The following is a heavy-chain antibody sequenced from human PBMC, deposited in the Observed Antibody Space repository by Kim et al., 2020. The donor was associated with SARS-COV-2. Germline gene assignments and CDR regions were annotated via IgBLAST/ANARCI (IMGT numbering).Heavy chain of an antibody. Sequence: FQGRVTITADESTSTAYMELSSLRSEDTAVYYCARDRIAAAGTNYYGMDVWGQGTTVTVSS. J-gene: IGHJ6*02. V-gene: IGHV1-69*01. D-gene: IGHD6-13*01. CDR3: ARDRIAAAGTNYYGMDV.